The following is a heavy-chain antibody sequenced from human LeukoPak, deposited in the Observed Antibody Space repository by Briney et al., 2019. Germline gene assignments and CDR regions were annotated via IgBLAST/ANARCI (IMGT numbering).Heavy chain of an antibody. CDR1: GYTFTSYD. Sequence: GASVKVSCKASGYTFTSYDINWVRQATGQGLEWMGWMNPNSGNTGYAQKFQGRVTITRNTSISTAYMELSGLISEDTAVYYCARAGTLLRVTTKGGKRHYYFDYWGQGTLVTVSS. CDR3: ARAGTLLRVTTKGGKRHYYFDY. D-gene: IGHD4-17*01. J-gene: IGHJ4*02. CDR2: MNPNSGNT. V-gene: IGHV1-8*03.